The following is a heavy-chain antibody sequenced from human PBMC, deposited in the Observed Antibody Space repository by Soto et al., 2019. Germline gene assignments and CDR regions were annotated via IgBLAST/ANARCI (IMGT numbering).Heavy chain of an antibody. J-gene: IGHJ6*02. CDR3: AKDTDDYYDSLSAYYYYGMDV. CDR2: ISYDGSNK. D-gene: IGHD3-22*01. Sequence: SLRLSCAASGFTFSSYGMHWVRQAPGKGLEWVAVISYDGSNKYYADSVKGRFTISRDNSKNTLYLQMNSLRAEDTAVYYCAKDTDDYYDSLSAYYYYGMDVWGQGTTVTVSS. CDR1: GFTFSSYG. V-gene: IGHV3-30*18.